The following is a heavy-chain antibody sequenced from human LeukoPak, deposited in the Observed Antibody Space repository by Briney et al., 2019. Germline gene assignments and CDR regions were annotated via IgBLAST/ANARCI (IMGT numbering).Heavy chain of an antibody. CDR1: GFSFDDYG. Sequence: GGSLRLSCAASGFSFDDYGMHWVRQAPGKGLECVSVIHSGGTTYYADSLKGRFTISRDNSKNTLYLQMNSLRAEDTAVYYCARGAYSRYFDYWGQGTLLTVSS. J-gene: IGHJ4*02. CDR2: IHSGGTT. D-gene: IGHD6-13*01. V-gene: IGHV3-53*01. CDR3: ARGAYSRYFDY.